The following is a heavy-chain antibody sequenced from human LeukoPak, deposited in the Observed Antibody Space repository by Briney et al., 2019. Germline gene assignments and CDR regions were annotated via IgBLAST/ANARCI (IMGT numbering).Heavy chain of an antibody. D-gene: IGHD3-22*01. V-gene: IGHV4-39*01. CDR3: ARRRYYDSSGYLE. Sequence: TSETLSLTCTIFGDSVSRSDSYWDWIRQPPGKGLEWIGTIYYSGRTYYSPSLKSRVTLSVDMSNNQFSLTLSPVTAADTALYFCARRRYYDSSGYLEWGQGTLVTVSS. CDR1: GDSVSRSDSY. CDR2: IYYSGRT. J-gene: IGHJ1*01.